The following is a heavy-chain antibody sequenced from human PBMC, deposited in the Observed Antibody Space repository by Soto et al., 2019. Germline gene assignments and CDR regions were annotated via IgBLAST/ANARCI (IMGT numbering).Heavy chain of an antibody. CDR2: ISGSGTIT. CDR3: AEWARYCSGADCRA. D-gene: IGHD2-15*01. Sequence: EVQLLESGGGLVQPGGSLRLSCAASGSPFSSRAMSWVRQAPGKGLEWVSAISGSGTITYYADSVKGRFTISRDTSKNPLYLQMNSLRADDTAVYNCAEWARYCSGADCRAWGQGTLVTVSS. V-gene: IGHV3-23*01. CDR1: GSPFSSRA. J-gene: IGHJ5*02.